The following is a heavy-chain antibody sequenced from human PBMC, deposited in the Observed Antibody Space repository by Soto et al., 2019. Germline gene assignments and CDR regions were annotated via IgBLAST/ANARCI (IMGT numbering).Heavy chain of an antibody. CDR3: ARDNGYSYGYTLDH. CDR2: IYYSGST. CDR1: SFSIHSYY. D-gene: IGHD5-18*01. V-gene: IGHV4-59*01. J-gene: IGHJ4*02. Sequence: SETLSLTCTFISFSIHSYYWGCIVQPPGKGLEWIGYIYYSGSTNYNPSLKSRVTISVDTSKNQFSLKLSSVTAADTAVYYCARDNGYSYGYTLDHWGQGTLVTVS.